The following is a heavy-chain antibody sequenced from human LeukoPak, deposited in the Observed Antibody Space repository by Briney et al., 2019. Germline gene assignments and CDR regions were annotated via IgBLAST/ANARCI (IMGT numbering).Heavy chain of an antibody. D-gene: IGHD6-19*01. CDR2: IHTSGST. CDR3: ARRDISSGWSFDY. Sequence: SETLSLTCTVSGGSISNYHWSWIRQPAGKGREWIGQIHTSGSTNYNPPPKSRVSMSIDPTEDQVSLTIRSVTAADTAFYYCARRDISSGWSFDYWGQGTLVTVSS. V-gene: IGHV4-4*07. CDR1: GGSISNYH. J-gene: IGHJ4*02.